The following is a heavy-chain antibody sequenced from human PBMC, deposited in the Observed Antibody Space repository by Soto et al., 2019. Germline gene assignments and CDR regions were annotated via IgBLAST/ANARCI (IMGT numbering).Heavy chain of an antibody. CDR1: GCSIISGGYY. CDR3: AREFYYDSSGTPLDI. V-gene: IGHV4-31*03. Sequence: TLSLTCTVSGCSIISGGYYFIGVRQHPGKGLEWIGYIYYSGSTYYNPSLKSRVTISVDTSKNQFSLKLSSVTAADTAVYYCAREFYYDSSGTPLDIWGQGTMVTVS. D-gene: IGHD3-22*01. J-gene: IGHJ3*02. CDR2: IYYSGST.